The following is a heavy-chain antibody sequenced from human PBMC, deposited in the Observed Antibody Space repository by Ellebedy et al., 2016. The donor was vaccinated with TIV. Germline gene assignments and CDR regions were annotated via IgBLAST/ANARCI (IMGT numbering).Heavy chain of an antibody. V-gene: IGHV3-7*01. D-gene: IGHD4-17*01. J-gene: IGHJ5*02. CDR1: GFNFRSYW. Sequence: PGGSLRLSCAASGFNFRSYWMSWVRQAPGKGLEWVANIYQDGSEQYYVDSVKGRFTISRDNARNSVYLQMNSLRAEDTAVYYCARRGSYGDYSVRVNSWFDLWGQGTLVTASS. CDR3: ARRGSYGDYSVRVNSWFDL. CDR2: IYQDGSEQ.